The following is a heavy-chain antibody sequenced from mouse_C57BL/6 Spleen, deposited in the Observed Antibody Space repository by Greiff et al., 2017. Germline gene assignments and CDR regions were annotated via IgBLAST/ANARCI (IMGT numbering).Heavy chain of an antibody. D-gene: IGHD2-4*01. Sequence: VKLQESGAELVRPGASVTLSCKASGYTFTDYEMHWVKQTPVHGLEWIGAIDPETGGTAYNQKFKGKAILTADKSSSTAYMELRSLTSEDSAVYYCTREERHMISYYFDYWGQGTTLTVSS. V-gene: IGHV1-15*01. CDR3: TREERHMISYYFDY. CDR2: IDPETGGT. J-gene: IGHJ2*01. CDR1: GYTFTDYE.